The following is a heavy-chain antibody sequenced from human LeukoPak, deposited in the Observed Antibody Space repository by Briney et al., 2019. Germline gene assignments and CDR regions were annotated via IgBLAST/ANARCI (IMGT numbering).Heavy chain of an antibody. Sequence: SETLSLTCTVSGGSISSYYWSWIRQPPGKGLEWIGYIYYSGSTNYNPSLKSRVTISVDTSKNQFSLKLSSVTAADTAVYYCAKDRHPNKYYSSSWSSFDYWGQGTLVTVSS. D-gene: IGHD6-13*01. CDR1: GGSISSYY. V-gene: IGHV4-59*12. CDR3: AKDRHPNKYYSSSWSSFDY. CDR2: IYYSGST. J-gene: IGHJ4*02.